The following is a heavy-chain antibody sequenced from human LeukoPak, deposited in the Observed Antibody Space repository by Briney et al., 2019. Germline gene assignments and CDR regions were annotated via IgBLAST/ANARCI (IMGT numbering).Heavy chain of an antibody. Sequence: GASVKVSCKAPGGTFSSYAISWVRQAPGQGLEWMGGIIPIFGTANYAQKFQGRVTITADKSTSTAYMELSSLRSEDTAVYYCARDGLGDYYDSSAYTLGYWGQGTLVTVSS. J-gene: IGHJ4*02. V-gene: IGHV1-69*06. CDR1: GGTFSSYA. CDR3: ARDGLGDYYDSSAYTLGY. D-gene: IGHD3-22*01. CDR2: IIPIFGTA.